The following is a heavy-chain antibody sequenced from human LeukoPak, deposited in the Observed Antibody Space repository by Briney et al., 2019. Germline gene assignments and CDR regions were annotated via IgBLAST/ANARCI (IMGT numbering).Heavy chain of an antibody. Sequence: GGSLRLSCAASGFIFNTFWMNWVRLTPGKGLEWVAKINQDGSDMYYVDSVKGRFFVSRDNARNLVYLQMNSLRVDDTAVYYCARDFPGIGRGTFDFWGQGTIIFVSS. V-gene: IGHV3-7*03. CDR1: GFIFNTFW. J-gene: IGHJ3*01. CDR2: INQDGSDM. D-gene: IGHD3-10*01. CDR3: ARDFPGIGRGTFDF.